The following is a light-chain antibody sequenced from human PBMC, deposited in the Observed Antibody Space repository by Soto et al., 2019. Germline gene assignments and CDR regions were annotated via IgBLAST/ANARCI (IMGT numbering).Light chain of an antibody. V-gene: IGKV1-39*01. Sequence: DIQMTQSPSSLSASVGDRVIITCRASQSITNYLNWYQQKPGKAPKLLIYATSTLQSGVPSRFGGSGSGTEFTLTISSLQPEEFGTYYCQQTYDSLVSFGGGTKVDI. CDR2: ATS. J-gene: IGKJ4*01. CDR1: QSITNY. CDR3: QQTYDSLVS.